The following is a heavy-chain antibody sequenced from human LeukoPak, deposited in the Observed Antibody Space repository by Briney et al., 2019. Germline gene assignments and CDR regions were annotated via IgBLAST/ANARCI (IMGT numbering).Heavy chain of an antibody. CDR2: ISGSGGST. J-gene: IGHJ2*01. CDR1: GFTFSSYA. V-gene: IGHV3-23*01. Sequence: GGSLRLSCAASGFTFSSYAMSWVRQAPGKGLEWVSAISGSGGSTYYADSVKGRFTISRDNSKNTLYLQMNSLRAEDTAVSYCAKDGVEGQWLLLGFGFFDLWGRGTLVTVSS. D-gene: IGHD3-22*01. CDR3: AKDGVEGQWLLLGFGFFDL.